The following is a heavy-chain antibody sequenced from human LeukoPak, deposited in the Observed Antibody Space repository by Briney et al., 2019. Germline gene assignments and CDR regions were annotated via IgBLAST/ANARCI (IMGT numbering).Heavy chain of an antibody. Sequence: ASVKVSCKASGYTFTGYYMHWVRQTPGQRLEWMGWINPKSGGTKSAQRFQGRVTMTRDTSISTAYMELRSLRSDDTAVYYCARIQAAGGTMYAFDVWGQGTMVTVSS. V-gene: IGHV1-2*02. D-gene: IGHD6-13*01. CDR3: ARIQAAGGTMYAFDV. CDR2: INPKSGGT. J-gene: IGHJ3*01. CDR1: GYTFTGYY.